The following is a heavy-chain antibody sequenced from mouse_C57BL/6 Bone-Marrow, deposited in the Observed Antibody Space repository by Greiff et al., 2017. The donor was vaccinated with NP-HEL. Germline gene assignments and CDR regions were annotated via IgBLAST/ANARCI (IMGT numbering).Heavy chain of an antibody. D-gene: IGHD2-5*01. CDR2: IYPGDGDT. CDR1: GYAFSSSW. Sequence: VQLQQSGPELVKPGASVKISCKASGYAFSSSWMNWVKQRPGKGLEWIGRIYPGDGDTNYNGKFKGKATLTADKSSSKAYMQLSSLTSEDSAVYVCARGSNNAFDYWGQGTTLTVSS. V-gene: IGHV1-82*01. CDR3: ARGSNNAFDY. J-gene: IGHJ2*01.